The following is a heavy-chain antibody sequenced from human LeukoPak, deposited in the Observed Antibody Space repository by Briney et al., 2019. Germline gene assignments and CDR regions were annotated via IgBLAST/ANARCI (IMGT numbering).Heavy chain of an antibody. Sequence: SETLSLTCAVSGYSISSGYYWGWIRHPPGKGLEWIGSIYHSGSTYYNPSLKSRVTISVDTSKNQFSLKLSSATAADTAVYYCARLEIVVVAATQVARREYCFDYWGQGTLVTVSS. V-gene: IGHV4-38-2*01. CDR3: ARLEIVVVAATQVARREYCFDY. J-gene: IGHJ4*02. CDR1: GYSISSGYY. D-gene: IGHD2-15*01. CDR2: IYHSGST.